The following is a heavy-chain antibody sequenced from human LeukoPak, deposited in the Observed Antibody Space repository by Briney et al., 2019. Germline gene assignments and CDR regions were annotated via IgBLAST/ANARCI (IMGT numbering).Heavy chain of an antibody. Sequence: PSETLSLTCTVSGGSISSSSYYWGWIRQPPGKGLEWIGSIYYSGSTYYNPSLKSRVTMSVDTSKNQFSLKLSSVTAADTAVYHCAMNGQSGFSFDPWGRGTLVTVSS. CDR2: IYYSGST. CDR3: AMNGQSGFSFDP. J-gene: IGHJ5*02. CDR1: GGSISSSSYY. V-gene: IGHV4-39*07. D-gene: IGHD1-26*01.